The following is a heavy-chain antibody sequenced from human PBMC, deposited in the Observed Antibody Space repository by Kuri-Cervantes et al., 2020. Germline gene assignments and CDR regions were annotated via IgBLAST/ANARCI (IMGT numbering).Heavy chain of an antibody. J-gene: IGHJ4*02. CDR1: GFTFSSYS. CDR2: ISSSSSYI. CDR3: AKDYDSSGYYYFDY. Sequence: GESLKISCAASGFTFSSYSMNWVRQAPGKGLEWVSSISSSSSYIYHADSVKGRFTISRDNAKNSLYLQMNSLRAEDTALYYCAKDYDSSGYYYFDYWGQGALVTVSS. D-gene: IGHD3-22*01. V-gene: IGHV3-21*04.